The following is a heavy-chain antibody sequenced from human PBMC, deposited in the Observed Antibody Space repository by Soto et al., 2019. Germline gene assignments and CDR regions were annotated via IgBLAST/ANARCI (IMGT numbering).Heavy chain of an antibody. CDR2: IWYDGSNK. D-gene: IGHD4-17*01. V-gene: IGHV3-33*01. J-gene: IGHJ6*02. CDR1: GFTFSSYG. CDR3: ARDRNGAYYYGMDV. Sequence: ESGGGVVQPGRSLRLSCAASGFTFSSYGMHWVRQAPGKGLEWVAVIWYDGSNKYYADSVKGRFTISRDNSKNTLYLQMNSLRAEDTAVYYCARDRNGAYYYGMDVWGQGTTVTVSS.